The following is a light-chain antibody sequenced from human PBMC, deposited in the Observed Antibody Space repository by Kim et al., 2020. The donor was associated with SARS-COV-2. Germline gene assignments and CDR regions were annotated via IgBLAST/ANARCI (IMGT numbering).Light chain of an antibody. V-gene: IGKV1-5*03. CDR3: QQYNSYPYT. CDR2: KAS. CDR1: QSISSW. J-gene: IGKJ2*01. Sequence: DIQMTQSPSTLSASVGGRVTITCRASQSISSWLAWYQQKPGKAPKVLIYKASSLESGVPSRFSGSGSATEFTLTISSLQPDDFASYYCQQYNSYPYTFGQGTKLEI.